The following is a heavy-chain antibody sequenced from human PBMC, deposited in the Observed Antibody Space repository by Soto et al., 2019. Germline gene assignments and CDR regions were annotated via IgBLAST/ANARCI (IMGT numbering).Heavy chain of an antibody. CDR2: ISTSTGYT. CDR3: AKGSGQKHFYYGMDV. V-gene: IGHV3-11*05. D-gene: IGHD1-26*01. J-gene: IGHJ6*02. Sequence: QEQVVESGGGLVKPGGSLRLSCAASGFTFSDYYMSWVRQAPGKGLEWVSYISTSTGYTNYADSVKGRFTISRDNSKNTGNLQMNSLRAEDTAVYYCAKGSGQKHFYYGMDVWGQGTTVTVSS. CDR1: GFTFSDYY.